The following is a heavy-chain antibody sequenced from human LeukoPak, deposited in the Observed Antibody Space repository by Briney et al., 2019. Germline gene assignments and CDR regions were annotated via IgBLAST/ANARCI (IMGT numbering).Heavy chain of an antibody. Sequence: GGSLRVSCAVSGFIFSDYGFHWVRQAPGKGLEWVAVTRFDGSIKQYADSVKGRFTISRDDSKNTPYLQMNSLKSEDTAVYYCARWGGTRQYYFNYWSRGTLVTVSS. J-gene: IGHJ4*02. CDR1: GFIFSDYG. CDR3: ARWGGTRQYYFNY. V-gene: IGHV3-33*01. D-gene: IGHD1-1*01. CDR2: TRFDGSIK.